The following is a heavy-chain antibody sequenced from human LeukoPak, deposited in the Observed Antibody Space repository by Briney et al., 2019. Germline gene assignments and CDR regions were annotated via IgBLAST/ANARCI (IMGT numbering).Heavy chain of an antibody. CDR2: INHSGST. J-gene: IGHJ4*02. D-gene: IGHD3-10*01. CDR1: GGSISSSSYY. Sequence: KPSETLSLTCTVSGGSISSSSYYWGWIRQPPGKGLEWIGEINHSGSTNYNPSLKSRVTISVDTSKNQFSLKLSSVTAADTAVYYCARGASSPFMVRGVIANRYYFDYWGQGTLVTVSS. V-gene: IGHV4-39*07. CDR3: ARGASSPFMVRGVIANRYYFDY.